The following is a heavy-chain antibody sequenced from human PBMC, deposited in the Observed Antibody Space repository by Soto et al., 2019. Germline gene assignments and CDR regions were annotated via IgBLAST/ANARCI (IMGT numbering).Heavy chain of an antibody. CDR1: GGSFSGYY. V-gene: IGHV4-34*01. CDR2: INHSGIT. D-gene: IGHD3-22*01. CDR3: ARVHAESSGYYDAFGI. J-gene: IGHJ3*02. Sequence: PSETLSLTCAVYGGSFSGYYCSWIRQPPWKGLEWIGEINHSGITNYNPSLKSRVTISVDTSKNQFSLKLSSVTAADTAVYYCARVHAESSGYYDAFGIGGHGTIV.